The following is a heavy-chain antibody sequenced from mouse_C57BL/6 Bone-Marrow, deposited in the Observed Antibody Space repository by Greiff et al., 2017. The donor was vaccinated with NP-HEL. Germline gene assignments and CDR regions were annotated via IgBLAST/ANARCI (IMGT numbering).Heavy chain of an antibody. CDR3: AGDDY. D-gene: IGHD3-3*01. CDR1: GYTFTSYW. Sequence: QVQLQQPGAELVKPGASVKLSCKASGYTFTSYWMQWVKQRPGQGLEWIGEIDPSDSYTNYNQKFKGKATLTVDTSSSTAYMQLSSLTSEDSAGYYCAGDDYWGQGTTLTVSS. J-gene: IGHJ2*01. V-gene: IGHV1-50*01. CDR2: IDPSDSYT.